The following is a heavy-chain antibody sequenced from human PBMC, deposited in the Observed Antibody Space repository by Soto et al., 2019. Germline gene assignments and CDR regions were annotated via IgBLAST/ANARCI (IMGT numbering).Heavy chain of an antibody. Sequence: PSETLSLTCTVSGGSISSGVYYWSWIRHHPGKGLEWIGYIYYSGSTYYNPSLKSRVTISVDTSKNQFSLKLSSVTAADTAVYYCARILPYGIDYWGQGTLVTVSS. CDR2: IYYSGST. J-gene: IGHJ4*02. V-gene: IGHV4-31*03. D-gene: IGHD3-10*01. CDR3: ARILPYGIDY. CDR1: GGSISSGVYY.